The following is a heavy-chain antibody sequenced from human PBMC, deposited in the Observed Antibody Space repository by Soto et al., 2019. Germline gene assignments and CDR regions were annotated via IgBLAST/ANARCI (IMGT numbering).Heavy chain of an antibody. D-gene: IGHD6-13*01. Sequence: CGPTLVNPTQTLTLTLTFSGFSGITGLRGGGGVRQPPGKALEWLALIDWHDDKYYRTSLKTRLTISKDTSKNHVVLTMSNMDPVDTATYYCARIPVAAAGFYGMDVWGQGTTVTVSS. CDR2: IDWHDDK. CDR3: ARIPVAAAGFYGMDV. V-gene: IGHV2-70*20. J-gene: IGHJ6*02. CDR1: GFSGITGLRG.